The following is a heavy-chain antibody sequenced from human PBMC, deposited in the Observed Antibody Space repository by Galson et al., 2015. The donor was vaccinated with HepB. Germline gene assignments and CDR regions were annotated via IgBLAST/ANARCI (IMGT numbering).Heavy chain of an antibody. CDR2: ISPSDDST. CDR1: GYIFSDHY. CDR3: ARRAERDSSSWPLFDY. V-gene: IGHV1-46*01. J-gene: IGHJ4*02. Sequence: SVKVSCKASGYIFSDHYMNWVRQAPGQGLEWMGIISPSDDSTTYAQRFQDRVTMTSDTSTRTVYMEMSRLRSEDTAVYYCARRAERDSSSWPLFDYWGQGTLVIVSS. D-gene: IGHD6-13*01.